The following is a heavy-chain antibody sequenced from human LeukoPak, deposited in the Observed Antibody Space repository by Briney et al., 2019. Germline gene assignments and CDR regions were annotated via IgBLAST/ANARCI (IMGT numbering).Heavy chain of an antibody. CDR1: GGSISSYY. V-gene: IGHV4-59*01. Sequence: SETLSLTCTVSGGSISSYYWSWIRQPPGKVLEWIGYIYYSGSPNYNPSLKSRVTISVDTSKSQFSLKLSSVTAADTAVYFCAGGSTMIRGAADYWGQGTLVTVSS. CDR3: AGGSTMIRGAADY. J-gene: IGHJ4*02. CDR2: IYYSGSP. D-gene: IGHD3-10*01.